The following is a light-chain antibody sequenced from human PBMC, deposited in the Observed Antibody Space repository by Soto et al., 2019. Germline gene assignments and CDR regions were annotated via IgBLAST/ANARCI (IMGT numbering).Light chain of an antibody. J-gene: IGKJ5*01. CDR3: QQYNNWPLT. CDR1: QCVIGN. CDR2: VAS. V-gene: IGKV3-15*01. Sequence: EIVMTQSPATLSVSPGEGATLSCRASQCVIGNLVWYQQKPGQVPRLLMYVASTRATCFPARFSGSGSGTEFTLTISSLQSEDFAVYYCQQYNNWPLTFGQGTRLEI.